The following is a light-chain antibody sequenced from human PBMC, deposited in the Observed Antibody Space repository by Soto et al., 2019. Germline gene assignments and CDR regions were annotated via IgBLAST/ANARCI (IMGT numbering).Light chain of an antibody. CDR2: DNK. CDR1: SSNIGNNY. V-gene: IGLV1-51*01. Sequence: QSVLTQPPSVSAAPGQKVTISCSGSSSNIGNNYVSWYQQLPGTAPKLLIYDNKKRPSGIPDRFSGSKSGTSATLGITGRQTGDEADYYCGTWDSSLSAVVFGGGTKLTVL. J-gene: IGLJ2*01. CDR3: GTWDSSLSAVV.